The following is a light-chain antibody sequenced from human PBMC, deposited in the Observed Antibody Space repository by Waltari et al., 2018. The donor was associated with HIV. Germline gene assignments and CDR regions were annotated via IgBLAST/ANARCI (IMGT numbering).Light chain of an antibody. J-gene: IGKJ1*01. CDR2: DSS. CDR1: RSINTY. V-gene: IGKV1-39*01. CDR3: QKSDTPPWT. Sequence: DIQMTQSPSSLSASLGDRVTINCRASRSINTYLNWYQHKLGESPKILISDSSTLQSGAQPRFSGSGSGTDFTLTIASLQPEDRATYYCQKSDTPPWTFGQGTKVEI.